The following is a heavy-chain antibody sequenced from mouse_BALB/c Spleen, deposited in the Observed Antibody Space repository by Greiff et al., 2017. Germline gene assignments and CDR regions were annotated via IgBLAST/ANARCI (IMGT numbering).Heavy chain of an antibody. J-gene: IGHJ3*01. CDR3: ARGEYGYDWFAY. Sequence: EVQGVESGPDLVKPSQSLSLTCTVTGYSITSCYSWHWIRQFPGNKQEWMGYIHYSGSTNYNPSLKSRISITRDTSKNQVFLQLNSVTTEDTATYYCARGEYGYDWFAYWGQGTLVTVSA. CDR2: IHYSGST. D-gene: IGHD2-2*01. V-gene: IGHV3-1*02. CDR1: GYSITSCYS.